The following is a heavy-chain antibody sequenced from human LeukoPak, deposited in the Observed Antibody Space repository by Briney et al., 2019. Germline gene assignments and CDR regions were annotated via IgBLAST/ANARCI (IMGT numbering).Heavy chain of an antibody. CDR2: ISAYNGNT. V-gene: IGHV1-18*01. CDR3: ARDGRRSLDY. Sequence: ASVKVSCKASGYTFTTYGFGWVRQAPGQGLEWMGWISAYNGNTNYAQKLQGRVTMTTDTLTSTAYMELRSLRSDDTAVYCCARDGRRSLDYWGQGTLVTVSS. CDR1: GYTFTTYG. J-gene: IGHJ4*02.